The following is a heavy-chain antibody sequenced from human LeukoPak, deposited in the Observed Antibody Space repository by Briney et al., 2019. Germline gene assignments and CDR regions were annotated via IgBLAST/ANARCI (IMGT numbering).Heavy chain of an antibody. V-gene: IGHV4-34*01. D-gene: IGHD3-3*01. CDR2: INHSGST. CDR3: ARPLADDFWSGYYS. J-gene: IGHJ4*02. Sequence: SETLSLTCAVYGGSFSGYYWSWIRQPPGKWLEWIGEINHSGSTNYNPSLKSRVTISVDTSKNQFSLKLSSVTAADTAVYYCARPLADDFWSGYYSWGQGTLVTVSS. CDR1: GGSFSGYY.